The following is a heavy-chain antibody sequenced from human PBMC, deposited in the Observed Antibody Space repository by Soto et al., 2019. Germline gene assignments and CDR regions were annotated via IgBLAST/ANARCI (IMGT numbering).Heavy chain of an antibody. D-gene: IGHD3-10*02. CDR1: GYTFTSYG. CDR3: ARGSGSPMVGHGAFDI. V-gene: IGHV1-18*01. J-gene: IGHJ3*02. Sequence: ASVKVSCKASGYTFTSYGISWVRQAPGQGLEWMGWISAYNGNTNYAQKLQGRVTMTTDTSTSTAYMELRSLRSDDTAVYYCARGSGSPMVGHGAFDIWGQGTMVTVSS. CDR2: ISAYNGNT.